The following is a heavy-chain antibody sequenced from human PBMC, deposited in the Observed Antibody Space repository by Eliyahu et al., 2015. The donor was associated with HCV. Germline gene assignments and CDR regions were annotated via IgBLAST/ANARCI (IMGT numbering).Heavy chain of an antibody. D-gene: IGHD3-3*01. V-gene: IGHV3-15*07. CDR2: IKSKTDGGTT. CDR1: GFTXSNAW. J-gene: IGHJ6*02. CDR3: TTAQYDFWSGYYLYYGMDV. Sequence: EVQLVESGGGLVKPGGSLRLSCAAXGFTXSNAWXNWVRQAPGKGLEWVGRIKSKTDGGTTDYAAPVKGRFTISRDDSKNTLYLQMNSLKTEDTAVYYCTTAQYDFWSGYYLYYGMDVWGQGTTVTVSS.